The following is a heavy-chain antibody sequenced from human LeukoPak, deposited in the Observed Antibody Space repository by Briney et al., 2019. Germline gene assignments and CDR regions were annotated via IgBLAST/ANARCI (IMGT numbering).Heavy chain of an antibody. D-gene: IGHD3-10*01. CDR1: GGSISSGGYS. V-gene: IGHV4-30-2*01. CDR2: IYRSGST. CDR3: ARGPPGGQFDP. Sequence: SQTLSLTCAVSGGSISSGGYSWSWIRQPPGKGLEWIGHIYRSGSTYYNASLKSRVTRSVDRSKNQFSLKLSSVTAADTAVYYCARGPPGGQFDPWGQGTLVTVSS. J-gene: IGHJ5*02.